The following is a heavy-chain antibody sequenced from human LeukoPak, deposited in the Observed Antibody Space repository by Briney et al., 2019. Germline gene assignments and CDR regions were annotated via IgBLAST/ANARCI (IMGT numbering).Heavy chain of an antibody. D-gene: IGHD6-19*01. CDR3: ARRRWSSGWYYFDY. CDR1: GGSISSYY. Sequence: PSETLSLTCTVSGGSISSYYWSWIRQPPGKGLEWIGYIYYSGSTNYNPSLESRVTISVDTSKNQFSLKLSSVTAADTAVYYCARRRWSSGWYYFDYWGQGTLVTVSS. CDR2: IYYSGST. V-gene: IGHV4-59*01. J-gene: IGHJ4*02.